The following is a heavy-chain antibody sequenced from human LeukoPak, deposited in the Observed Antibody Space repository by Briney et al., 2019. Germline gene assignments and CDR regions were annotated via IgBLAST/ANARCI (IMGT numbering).Heavy chain of an antibody. Sequence: GGSLRLSCVASGFTFSNYWMTWVRQAPGKGLGWVANIKTDGSLVYYVDSVKGRFTISRDNAKNSLYLQMNSLRAEDTAVYYCARDTAYYYYYMDVWGKGTTVTVSS. J-gene: IGHJ6*03. V-gene: IGHV3-7*01. CDR3: ARDTAYYYYYMDV. CDR1: GFTFSNYW. CDR2: IKTDGSLV.